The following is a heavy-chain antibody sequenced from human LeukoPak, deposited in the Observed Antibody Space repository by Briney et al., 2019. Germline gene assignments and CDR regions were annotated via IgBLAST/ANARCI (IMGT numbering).Heavy chain of an antibody. Sequence: PGGSLRLSCTASGFTFNRDWTAWVRQAPGKGLEWVANIKEDGSEKNYVDSVKGRFTISRDNAENSVYLQMNNLRVEDTAFYYCANEKTMTFDYWGRGTLVTVSS. D-gene: IGHD1/OR15-1a*01. J-gene: IGHJ4*02. CDR2: IKEDGSEK. CDR3: ANEKTMTFDY. CDR1: GFTFNRDW. V-gene: IGHV3-7*03.